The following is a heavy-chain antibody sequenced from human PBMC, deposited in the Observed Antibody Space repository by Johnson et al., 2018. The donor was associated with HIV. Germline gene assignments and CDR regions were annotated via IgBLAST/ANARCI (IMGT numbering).Heavy chain of an antibody. CDR1: GFTFSGSA. CDR2: IRNKANTYAT. Sequence: VQLVESGGDLVQPGGSLKVSCAASGFTFSGSAMHWVRQASGKGLEWVGRIRNKANTYATAYAASVKGRFTISRDNAKNSLYLQMNRLRAEDTALYYCARDFVAFGECTAFDIWGQGTMVTVSS. D-gene: IGHD3-10*01. J-gene: IGHJ3*02. V-gene: IGHV3-73*02. CDR3: ARDFVAFGECTAFDI.